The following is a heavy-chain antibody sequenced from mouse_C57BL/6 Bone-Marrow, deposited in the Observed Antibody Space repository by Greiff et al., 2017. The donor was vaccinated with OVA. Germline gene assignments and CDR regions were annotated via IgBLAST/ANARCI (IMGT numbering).Heavy chain of an antibody. CDR1: GYTFTSYW. D-gene: IGHD1-1*01. J-gene: IGHJ1*03. Sequence: QVQLQQPGAELVKPGASVTLSCKASGYTFTSYWMHWVKQRPGRGLEWIGRIDPNSGGTKYNEKFKSKATLTVDKPSSTAYMQLSSLTSEDSAVYYCATMARYYYGSSYWYFDVWGTGTTVTVSS. V-gene: IGHV1-72*01. CDR3: ATMARYYYGSSYWYFDV. CDR2: IDPNSGGT.